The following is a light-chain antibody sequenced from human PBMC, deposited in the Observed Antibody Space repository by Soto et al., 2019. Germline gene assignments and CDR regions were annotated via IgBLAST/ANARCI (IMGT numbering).Light chain of an antibody. CDR1: SRDIGSYNY. CDR3: SSYSGTYTV. Sequence: QSALTQPASESGSPGPSITISCTGTSRDIGSYNYVSWSQRHPGRAPPLLIYDVSYRPSGVSDRFSGSKSGYTASLTISGLQTEDEADYYCSSYSGTYTVFGGGTKLTVL. J-gene: IGLJ2*01. V-gene: IGLV2-14*03. CDR2: DVS.